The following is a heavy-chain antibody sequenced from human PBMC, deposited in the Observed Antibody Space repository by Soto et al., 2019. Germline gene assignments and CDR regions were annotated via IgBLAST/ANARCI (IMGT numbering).Heavy chain of an antibody. CDR3: ARDPENWNDPVFDC. CDR1: GFTFSTYT. V-gene: IGHV3-21*01. J-gene: IGHJ4*02. D-gene: IGHD1-1*01. CDR2: ITSSSSFI. Sequence: VGSLGFSCAVSGFTFSTYTMNWVRQAPGKGLEWVSSITSSSSFIFYADSLNGRFTISSDNAKNSVYLQMNSLRAEDTAVYYCARDPENWNDPVFDCWGQGTLVTVSA.